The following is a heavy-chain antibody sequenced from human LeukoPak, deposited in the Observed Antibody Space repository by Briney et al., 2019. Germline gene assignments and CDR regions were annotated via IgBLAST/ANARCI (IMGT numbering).Heavy chain of an antibody. D-gene: IGHD3-3*01. CDR3: AVERFLEWLLLFDY. CDR1: GFTFSSYA. V-gene: IGHV3-23*01. J-gene: IGHJ4*02. Sequence: GGSLRLSCAASGFTFSSYAMSWVRQAPVKGLEWVPAISGSGGSTYYADSVKGRFTISRDNSKNTLYLQMSSLRAEDTAVYYCAVERFLEWLLLFDYWGQGTLVTVSS. CDR2: ISGSGGST.